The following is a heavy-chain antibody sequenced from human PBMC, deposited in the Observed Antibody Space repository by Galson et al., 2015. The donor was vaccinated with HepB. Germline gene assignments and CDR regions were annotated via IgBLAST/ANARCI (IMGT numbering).Heavy chain of an antibody. CDR1: GFTFSSYG. D-gene: IGHD3-22*01. J-gene: IGHJ4*02. V-gene: IGHV3-30*18. Sequence: SLRLSCAASGFTFSSYGMHWVRQAPGKGLEWVAVISYDGNNKYYADSVKGRFTISRDNSENTVFLQMHSLRAEDTAVYYCAKDLHSPYYDSGGYYTAFDYWGQGTLVTVSS. CDR2: ISYDGNNK. CDR3: AKDLHSPYYDSGGYYTAFDY.